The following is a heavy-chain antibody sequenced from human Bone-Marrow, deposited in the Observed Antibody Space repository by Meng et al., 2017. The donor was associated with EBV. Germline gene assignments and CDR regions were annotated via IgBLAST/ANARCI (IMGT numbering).Heavy chain of an antibody. CDR1: GASIDSSDW. CDR2: IHHSGTT. V-gene: IGHV4-4*02. Sequence: QVHLWEAGPGLAKPSGTPSLTCAVSGASIDSSDWWTWVRQAPGKGPEWIGEIHHSGTTNCNPSLESRVTISIDKSDNQFFLKLTSVTAADTAVYYCARGLGGHYPTMEYWGQGTLVTVSS. D-gene: IGHD3-22*01. J-gene: IGHJ4*02. CDR3: ARGLGGHYPTMEY.